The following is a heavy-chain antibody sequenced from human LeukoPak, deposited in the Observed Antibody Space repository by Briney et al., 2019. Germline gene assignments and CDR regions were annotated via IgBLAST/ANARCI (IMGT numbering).Heavy chain of an antibody. CDR3: AREQSSSTPFDY. CDR1: GGSVSRNSDY. Sequence: SETLSLTCTVSGGSVSRNSDYWGWIRQPPGKGLEWIGCIYYGGSTYYNPSLKSRVTISVDTSKNQFSLMVSSVTVADTGVYYCAREQSSSTPFDYWGQGTLVTVSS. D-gene: IGHD6-6*01. V-gene: IGHV4-39*07. J-gene: IGHJ4*02. CDR2: IYYGGST.